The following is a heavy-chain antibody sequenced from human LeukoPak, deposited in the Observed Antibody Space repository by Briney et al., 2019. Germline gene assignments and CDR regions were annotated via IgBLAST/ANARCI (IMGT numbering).Heavy chain of an antibody. CDR1: GYTLTELS. J-gene: IGHJ4*02. CDR2: FDPEDGET. Sequence: ASVKVSCKVSGYTLTELSMHWVRQAPGKGLEWMGGFDPEDGETIYAQKFQGRVTMTEDTSTVTAYMELSSLRSEDTAVYYCATGSVLAYYYDSSGYSNRPFDYWGQGTLVTVSS. D-gene: IGHD3-22*01. V-gene: IGHV1-24*01. CDR3: ATGSVLAYYYDSSGYSNRPFDY.